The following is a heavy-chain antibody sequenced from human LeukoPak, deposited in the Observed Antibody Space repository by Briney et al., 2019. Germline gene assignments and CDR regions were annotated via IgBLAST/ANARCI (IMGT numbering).Heavy chain of an antibody. CDR3: AREHTPYGSGCTAAY. Sequence: GGSLRFSCAASGFTFSSYGLNWVRQAPGEGLEWVSYVSPSSTTIYYADSVKGRFTISRDNAKNSLYLQMNSLRAEDTAVYYCAREHTPYGSGCTAAYWGQGTLVTVSS. D-gene: IGHD6-19*01. J-gene: IGHJ4*02. V-gene: IGHV3-48*01. CDR1: GFTFSSYG. CDR2: VSPSSTTI.